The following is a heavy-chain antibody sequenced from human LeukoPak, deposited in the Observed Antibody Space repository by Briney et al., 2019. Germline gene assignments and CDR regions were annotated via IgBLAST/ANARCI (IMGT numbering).Heavy chain of an antibody. CDR1: GGSFSNYY. D-gene: IGHD3-3*01. CDR2: IDHSGSS. Sequence: SETLSLTCAVYGGSFSNYYWTWLRQPPGQGLEWIGGIDHSGSSHYNPSLKSRVTISVDTSKNQLSLKLSSVTAADTAVYYCARGLEDRISIFGVVKFYYFDFWGQGTLVTVSS. J-gene: IGHJ4*02. V-gene: IGHV4-34*01. CDR3: ARGLEDRISIFGVVKFYYFDF.